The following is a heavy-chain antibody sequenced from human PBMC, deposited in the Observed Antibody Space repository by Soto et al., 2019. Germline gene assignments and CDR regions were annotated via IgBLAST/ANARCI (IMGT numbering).Heavy chain of an antibody. CDR3: AKNKVGYSSSSNFDY. Sequence: GGSLRLSCAASGFTFSSFGMHWVRQAPGKGLEWVAVISHDGSNKYYADSVKGRFTISRDNSKNTLYLQMNSLRAEDTAVYYCAKNKVGYSSSSNFDYWGQGTLVTVSS. D-gene: IGHD6-6*01. V-gene: IGHV3-30*18. J-gene: IGHJ4*02. CDR2: ISHDGSNK. CDR1: GFTFSSFG.